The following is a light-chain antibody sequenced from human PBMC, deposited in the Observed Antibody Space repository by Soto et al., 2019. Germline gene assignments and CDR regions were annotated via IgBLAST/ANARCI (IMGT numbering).Light chain of an antibody. Sequence: EIVLTQSQGTLYLSPGERATLYCRASQSVSCNYLAWYQQRPGQASRLLIYDASSRATGLPDRLSGSGSVTEFTRTISRREPGDFAVYYCQQYGSSAGTSGQGTQVELK. CDR3: QQYGSSAGT. J-gene: IGKJ1*01. V-gene: IGKV3-20*01. CDR1: QSVSCNY. CDR2: DAS.